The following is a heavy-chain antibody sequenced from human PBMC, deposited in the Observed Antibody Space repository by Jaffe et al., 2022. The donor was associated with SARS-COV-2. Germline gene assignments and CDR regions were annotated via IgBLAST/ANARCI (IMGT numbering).Heavy chain of an antibody. J-gene: IGHJ6*02. V-gene: IGHV3-43*02. CDR3: ARDIYLQLHYYYYGMDV. CDR1: GFSFDDYA. CDR2: ISGDGSST. Sequence: EVQLVESGGGVVQPGGSLRLSCAASGFSFDDYAMYWVRQAPGKGLEWVSLISGDGSSTYYADSLRGRFTISRDNSKSSLYLQMNSLKTEDTALYYCARDIYLQLHYYYYGMDVWGQGTTVIVSS. D-gene: IGHD5-12*01.